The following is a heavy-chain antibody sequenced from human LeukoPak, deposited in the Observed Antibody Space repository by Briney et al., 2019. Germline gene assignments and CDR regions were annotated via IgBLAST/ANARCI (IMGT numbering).Heavy chain of an antibody. Sequence: ASVKVSCKASGYTFTSYYMHWVRQAPGQGLEWMGIINPSGGSTSYAQKFQGRVTMTRDTSTSTVYMELSSLRSDDTAVYYCARGGSGSYYNVGLADPWGQGTLVTVSS. V-gene: IGHV1-46*01. D-gene: IGHD3-10*01. CDR1: GYTFTSYY. J-gene: IGHJ5*02. CDR2: INPSGGST. CDR3: ARGGSGSYYNVGLADP.